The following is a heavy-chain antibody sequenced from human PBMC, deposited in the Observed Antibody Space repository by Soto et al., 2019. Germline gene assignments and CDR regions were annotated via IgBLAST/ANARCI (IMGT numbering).Heavy chain of an antibody. Sequence: PSETLSLTCTVSGGSISSSSYYWSWIRQPPGKGLEWIGYIYYSGSTIYNPSLKSRVTISVDTSKNQFSLKLSSVTAADTAVYYCARYGSGSSVWFDPWGQGTLVTVSS. CDR1: GGSISSSSYY. J-gene: IGHJ5*02. V-gene: IGHV4-61*01. CDR2: IYYSGST. CDR3: ARYGSGSSVWFDP. D-gene: IGHD3-10*01.